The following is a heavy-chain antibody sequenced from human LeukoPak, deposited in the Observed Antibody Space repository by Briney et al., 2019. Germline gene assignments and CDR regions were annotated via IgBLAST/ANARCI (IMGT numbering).Heavy chain of an antibody. J-gene: IGHJ4*02. Sequence: ASVKVSCEASGYTFTGYYMHWVRQAPGQGLEWMGWINPNSGGTNYAQKFQGRVTMTRDTSISAAYMELSRLRSDDTAVYYCAREVIAAALDYWGQGTLVTVSS. D-gene: IGHD6-13*01. V-gene: IGHV1-2*02. CDR2: INPNSGGT. CDR1: GYTFTGYY. CDR3: AREVIAAALDY.